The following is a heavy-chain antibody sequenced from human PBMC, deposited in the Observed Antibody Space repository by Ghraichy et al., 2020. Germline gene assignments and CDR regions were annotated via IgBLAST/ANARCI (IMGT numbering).Heavy chain of an antibody. CDR2: IYYSGST. V-gene: IGHV4-59*01. Sequence: SETLSLTCTVSGGSISSYYWSWIRQPPGKGLEWIGYIYYSGSTNYNPSLKSRVTISVDTSKNQFSLKLSSVTAADTAVYYCARDREAAGLDYWGQGTLVTVSS. CDR3: ARDREAAGLDY. D-gene: IGHD6-13*01. J-gene: IGHJ4*02. CDR1: GGSISSYY.